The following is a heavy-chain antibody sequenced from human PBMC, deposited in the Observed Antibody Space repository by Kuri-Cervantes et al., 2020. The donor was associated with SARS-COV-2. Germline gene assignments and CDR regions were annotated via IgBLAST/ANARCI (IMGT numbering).Heavy chain of an antibody. V-gene: IGHV1-45*02. CDR1: GYTFTYRY. D-gene: IGHD4/OR15-4a*01. J-gene: IGHJ3*02. CDR3: ARSGPGAISREDGALDI. CDR2: ITPFNGKT. Sequence: SVKVSCKASGYTFTYRYLHWVRQAPGQALEWMGWITPFNGKTYAQKFQDRVTITRDRSMNTAYMELSSLRSEDTAMYYCARSGPGAISREDGALDIWGQGTMVTVSS.